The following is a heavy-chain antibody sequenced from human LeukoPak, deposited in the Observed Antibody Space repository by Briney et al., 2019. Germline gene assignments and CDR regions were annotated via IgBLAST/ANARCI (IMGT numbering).Heavy chain of an antibody. D-gene: IGHD3-22*01. CDR3: AREYYYDSSGYSRYYFDY. CDR2: IYYSGST. Sequence: SETLSLTCAVYGGSFSGYYWSWIRQPPGKGLEWIGYIYYSGSTNYNPSLKSRVTTSVDTSKNQFSLKLSSVTAADTAVYYCAREYYYDSSGYSRYYFDYWGQGTLVTVSS. J-gene: IGHJ4*02. CDR1: GGSFSGYY. V-gene: IGHV4-59*01.